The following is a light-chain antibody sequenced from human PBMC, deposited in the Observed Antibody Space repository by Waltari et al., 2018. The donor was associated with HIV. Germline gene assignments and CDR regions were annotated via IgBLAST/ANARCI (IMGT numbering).Light chain of an antibody. CDR1: RSNSGSNT. J-gene: IGLJ1*01. V-gene: IGLV1-44*01. CDR3: AVWDDSLNGYV. CDR2: TNN. Sequence: QSVLTQPPSASGTHGQRVTFSCSGSRSNSGSNTVIWYQQFPGAAPKLLIYTNNQRPSGVPDRFSGSKSGTSASLAISGLQSEDEADYYCAVWDDSLNGYVFGPGTKVTVL.